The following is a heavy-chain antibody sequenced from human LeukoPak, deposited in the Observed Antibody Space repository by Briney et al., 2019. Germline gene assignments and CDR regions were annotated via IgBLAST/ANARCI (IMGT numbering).Heavy chain of an antibody. D-gene: IGHD2-8*01. J-gene: IGHJ4*02. Sequence: HGESLKISCKGSGYSFTTYRIGWVRQMPGKGLEWMGIISPGDSDTRYSPSFQGQVTISADKSISTACLQWSSLKASDTAMYYCARLSDCTNGVCYQFDYWGQGTLVTVSS. CDR2: ISPGDSDT. CDR1: GYSFTTYR. CDR3: ARLSDCTNGVCYQFDY. V-gene: IGHV5-51*01.